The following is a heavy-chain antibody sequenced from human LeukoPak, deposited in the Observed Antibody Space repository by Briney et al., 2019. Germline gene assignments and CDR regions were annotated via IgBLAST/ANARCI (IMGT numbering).Heavy chain of an antibody. D-gene: IGHD1-26*01. CDR3: SRGSSGSYFNYFNF. V-gene: IGHV1-46*04. CDR2: IDPSGSST. Sequence: ASVKVSCKASGYTFTNYYIHWVRQAPGQGLEWMGLIDPSGSSTSYAQKLQGRVTLTRDTSTSTVYMQLSSLRSDDTAVYYCSRGSSGSYFNYFNFWGQGTLVTVSS. J-gene: IGHJ4*02. CDR1: GYTFTNYY.